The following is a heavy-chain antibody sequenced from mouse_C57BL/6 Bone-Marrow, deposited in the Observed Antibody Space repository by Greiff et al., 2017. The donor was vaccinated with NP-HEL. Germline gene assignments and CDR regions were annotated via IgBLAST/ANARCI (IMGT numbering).Heavy chain of an antibody. CDR3: AREAITTVVAHWYFDV. D-gene: IGHD1-1*01. Sequence: QVQLQQPGAELVMPGASVKLSCKASGYTFTSYWMHWVKQRPGQGLEWIGEIDPSDSYTNYNQKFKGKSTLTVDKSSSPAYMQLSSLTSEDSAVYYCAREAITTVVAHWYFDVWGTGTTVTVSS. CDR2: IDPSDSYT. J-gene: IGHJ1*03. V-gene: IGHV1-69*01. CDR1: GYTFTSYW.